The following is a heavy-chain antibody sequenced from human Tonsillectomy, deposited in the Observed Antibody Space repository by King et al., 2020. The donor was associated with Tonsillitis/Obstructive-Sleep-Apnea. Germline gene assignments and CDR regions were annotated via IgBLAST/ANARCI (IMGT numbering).Heavy chain of an antibody. Sequence: QLQESGPGLVKPSETLSLTCTVSGGSISSYHWSWIRQPPGKGLEWIGYIYYSGSTNYNPSLKSRVTISVDTSKNQFSLKLSSVTAADTAVYYCAMTIAVAGTRGFDYWGQGTLVTVSS. CDR2: IYYSGST. CDR1: GGSISSYH. J-gene: IGHJ4*02. D-gene: IGHD6-19*01. CDR3: AMTIAVAGTRGFDY. V-gene: IGHV4-59*01.